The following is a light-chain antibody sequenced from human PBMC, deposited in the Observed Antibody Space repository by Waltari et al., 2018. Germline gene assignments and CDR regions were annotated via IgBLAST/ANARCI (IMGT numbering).Light chain of an antibody. CDR2: FGF. Sequence: DIAMTQSPLSLPVTPGEPASISCRSSQHLMLLRNSGNTYLEWYLQRPGQSPQLLISFGFNRASGVPDRFSGSGSGTDFTLKISKVEAEDVGIYYCMQVLQTPFTFGQGTKLEIQ. CDR3: MQVLQTPFT. V-gene: IGKV2-28*01. J-gene: IGKJ2*01. CDR1: QHLMLLRNSGNTY.